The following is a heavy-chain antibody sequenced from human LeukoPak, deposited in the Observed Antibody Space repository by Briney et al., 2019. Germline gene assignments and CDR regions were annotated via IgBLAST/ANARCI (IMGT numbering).Heavy chain of an antibody. CDR1: GFTFNKYA. Sequence: GGSLRLSCAASGFTFNKYALSWVRQPPGKGLEWVSTISFSGLSTYYADSVQGRFSVSRDDSKDTLYLEINSLRAEDTAVYYCANRPGVPHDYYYCYMDVWGKGTTVTVSS. J-gene: IGHJ6*03. CDR2: ISFSGLST. D-gene: IGHD3-10*01. CDR3: ANRPGVPHDYYYCYMDV. V-gene: IGHV3-23*01.